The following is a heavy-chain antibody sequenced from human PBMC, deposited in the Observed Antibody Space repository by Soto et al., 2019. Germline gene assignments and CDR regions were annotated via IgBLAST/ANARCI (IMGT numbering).Heavy chain of an antibody. J-gene: IGHJ5*02. V-gene: IGHV4-59*08. CDR1: GGSIRTYY. CDR3: ARRYCSGGSCYFGFDP. D-gene: IGHD2-15*01. Sequence: SETLSLTCTVSGGSIRTYYWSWIRQPPGKGLEWIAYVSYTGNTNYNPSLRSRLTISVDTSKNQFSLKLSSVTAADTAVYYCARRYCSGGSCYFGFDPWGQGTLVTVSS. CDR2: VSYTGNT.